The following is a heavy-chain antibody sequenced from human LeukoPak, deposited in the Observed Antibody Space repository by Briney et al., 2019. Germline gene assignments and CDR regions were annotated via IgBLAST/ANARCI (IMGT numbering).Heavy chain of an antibody. J-gene: IGHJ4*02. CDR2: IDPNSDNI. V-gene: IGHV1-2*02. Sequence: ASVKASCKASGYTFTGCFIHYVRQAPGQGLEWMGWIDPNSDNIRYSETFKDRVTMTGDTSTNTAYMELSWLRSDDTAVYYCARSAYNYGYVYFDHWGQGTLVTVSS. CDR3: ARSAYNYGYVYFDH. D-gene: IGHD5-18*01. CDR1: GYTFTGCF.